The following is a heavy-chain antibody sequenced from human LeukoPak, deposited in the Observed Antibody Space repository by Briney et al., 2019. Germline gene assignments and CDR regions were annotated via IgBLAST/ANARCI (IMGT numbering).Heavy chain of an antibody. CDR3: ARAYYYDSSGYYRP. Sequence: GGSLRLSCAASGFTFSSYEMNWVRQAPGKGLEWVSYISSSGTTIYYADSVKGRFTISRDNAKNSLYLQMNSLRAEDTAVYYCARAYYYDSSGYYRPWGQGTLVTVSS. V-gene: IGHV3-48*03. J-gene: IGHJ5*02. D-gene: IGHD3-22*01. CDR2: ISSSGTTI. CDR1: GFTFSSYE.